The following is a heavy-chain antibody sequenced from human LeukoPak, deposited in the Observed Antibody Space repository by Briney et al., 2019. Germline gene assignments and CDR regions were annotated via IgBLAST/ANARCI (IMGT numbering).Heavy chain of an antibody. CDR1: GFIFSTYS. J-gene: IGHJ3*02. CDR2: IKQDGSEK. V-gene: IGHV3-7*01. Sequence: PGGSLRLSCTASGFIFSTYSMIWVRQAPGKGLEWVANIKQDGSEKYYVDSVKGRFTISRDNAKNSLYLQMNSLRAEDTAVYYCARARYCSGGSCYSEGGAFDIWGQGTMVTVSS. CDR3: ARARYCSGGSCYSEGGAFDI. D-gene: IGHD2-15*01.